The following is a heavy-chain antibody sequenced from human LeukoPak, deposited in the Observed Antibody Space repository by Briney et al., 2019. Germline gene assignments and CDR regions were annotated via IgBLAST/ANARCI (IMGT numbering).Heavy chain of an antibody. CDR3: ARGRERYSSSWYPNPTPKYYFDY. Sequence: PSETLSLTCAVYGGSFSGYYWSWIRQPPGKGLEWIGEINHSGSTNYNPSLKSRVTISVDTSKNQFSLKLSSVTAADTAVYYCARGRERYSSSWYPNPTPKYYFDYWGQGTLVTVSS. J-gene: IGHJ4*02. V-gene: IGHV4-34*01. CDR1: GGSFSGYY. D-gene: IGHD6-13*01. CDR2: INHSGST.